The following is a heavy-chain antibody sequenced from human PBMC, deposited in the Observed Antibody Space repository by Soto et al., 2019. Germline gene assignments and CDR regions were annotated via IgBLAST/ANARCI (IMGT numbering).Heavy chain of an antibody. V-gene: IGHV3-21*01. CDR3: ARDNSAELEFRFYYAMDV. D-gene: IGHD1-7*01. Sequence: EVQLVESGGGLVKPGGSLRLSCVASGFSLSTYRMNWVRQAPGKGLEWVSSISSSSDYIYYADSVKGRFTVSRDNAKNSLFLQMNSLRAEDTSVFYCARDNSAELEFRFYYAMDVW. J-gene: IGHJ6*01. CDR1: GFSLSTYR. CDR2: ISSSSDYI.